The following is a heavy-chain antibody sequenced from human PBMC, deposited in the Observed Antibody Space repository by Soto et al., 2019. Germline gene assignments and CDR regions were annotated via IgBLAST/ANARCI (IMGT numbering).Heavy chain of an antibody. J-gene: IGHJ4*02. CDR3: GAIAAAGSFDH. D-gene: IGHD6-13*01. Sequence: QVQLVQSGAAVKNLGSSVKVSCKASGDTFTYFSIAWVRQAPGQGLEWVGGIIPLLGIRKYAPKFQGRVAITANTSTTTVYLDLSRLTSEDTAVYSCGAIAAAGSFDHWGQGTLVCVSS. CDR2: IIPLLGIR. CDR1: GDTFTYFS. V-gene: IGHV1-69*09.